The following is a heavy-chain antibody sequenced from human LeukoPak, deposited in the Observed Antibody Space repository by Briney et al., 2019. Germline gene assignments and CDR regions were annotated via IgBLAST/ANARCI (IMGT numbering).Heavy chain of an antibody. CDR3: ARGYGSGSYYFAS. D-gene: IGHD3-10*01. V-gene: IGHV4-38-2*01. CDR1: GYSISSGYY. CDR2: IYHFGTT. Sequence: SETLSLTCAVSGYSISSGYYSGWIRQPPGTGLEWIGSIYHFGTTYYNPSLKSRLTISIDTSKNHFSLQLTSVTAADTAVYYCARGYGSGSYYFASWGQGTLVTVSS. J-gene: IGHJ4*02.